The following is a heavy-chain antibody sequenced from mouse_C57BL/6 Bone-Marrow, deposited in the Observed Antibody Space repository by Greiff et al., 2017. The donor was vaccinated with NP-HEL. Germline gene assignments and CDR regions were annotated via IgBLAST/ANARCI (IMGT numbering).Heavy chain of an antibody. CDR2: IYPRSGNT. J-gene: IGHJ1*03. V-gene: IGHV1-81*01. Sequence: VQGVESGAELARPGASVKLSCKASGYTFTSYGISWVKQRTGQGLEWIGEIYPRSGNTYYNEKFKGKATLTADKSSSTAYMELRSLTSEDAAVYLCARRGEYFDVWGTGTTVTVSS. CDR3: ARRGEYFDV. CDR1: GYTFTSYG.